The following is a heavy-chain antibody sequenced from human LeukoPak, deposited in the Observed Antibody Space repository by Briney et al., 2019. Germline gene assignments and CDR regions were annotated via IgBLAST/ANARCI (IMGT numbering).Heavy chain of an antibody. D-gene: IGHD3-16*01. CDR3: TRDREDHNLGVWYFDP. Sequence: SETLSLTCTVSGGSISSSSYYWGWIRQPPGKGLEWIGSIYYSGSTYYNPSLKSRVTISVDTPKNQFSLKLTSVTAADTAVYYCTRDREDHNLGVWYFDPWGRGTLVTVSS. V-gene: IGHV4-39*07. CDR1: GGSISSSSYY. J-gene: IGHJ2*01. CDR2: IYYSGST.